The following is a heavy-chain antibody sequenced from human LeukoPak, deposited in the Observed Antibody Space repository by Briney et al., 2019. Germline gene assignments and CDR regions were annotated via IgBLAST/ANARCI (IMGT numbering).Heavy chain of an antibody. CDR1: GFTFSSYW. J-gene: IGHJ4*02. D-gene: IGHD3-3*01. Sequence: GGSLRLSCAASGFTFSSYWMSWVRQAPGKGLEWVSSISSSSSYIYYADSVKGRFTISRDNAKNSLYLQMNSLRAEDTAVYYCASGYAIFGVVTLAFDYWGQGTLVTVS. V-gene: IGHV3-21*01. CDR2: ISSSSSYI. CDR3: ASGYAIFGVVTLAFDY.